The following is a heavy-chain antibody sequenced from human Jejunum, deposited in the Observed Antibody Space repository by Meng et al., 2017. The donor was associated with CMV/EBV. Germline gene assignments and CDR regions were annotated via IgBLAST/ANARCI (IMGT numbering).Heavy chain of an antibody. V-gene: IGHV3-21*01. CDR2: LSGNSNYI. D-gene: IGHD3-10*01. CDR1: GFTFSRYN. CDR3: ARDMVWGDPNSFDA. Sequence: SGFTFSRYNMNWVRQAPGKGLEWVSSLSGNSNYIFYRDSVEGRFTISRDNAKNSLFLQMNSLRAEDSAVYYCARDMVWGDPNSFDAWGQGTLVTVSS. J-gene: IGHJ5*02.